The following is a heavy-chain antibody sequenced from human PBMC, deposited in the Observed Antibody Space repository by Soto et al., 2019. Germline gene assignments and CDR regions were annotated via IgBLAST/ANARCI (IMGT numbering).Heavy chain of an antibody. Sequence: GGSLRLSCTASGFTFGDYAMSWFRQAPGKGLEWVGFIRSKAYGGTTEYAASVKGRFTISRDDSKSIAYLQMNSLKTEDTAVYYCTRDYSNYYYYYYMDVWGKGTTVTVSS. CDR2: IRSKAYGGTT. D-gene: IGHD4-4*01. CDR3: TRDYSNYYYYYYMDV. J-gene: IGHJ6*03. V-gene: IGHV3-49*03. CDR1: GFTFGDYA.